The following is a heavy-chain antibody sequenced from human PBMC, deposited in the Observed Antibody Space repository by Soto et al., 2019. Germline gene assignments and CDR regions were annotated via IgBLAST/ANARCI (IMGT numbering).Heavy chain of an antibody. CDR1: GYTFTSYV. J-gene: IGHJ4*02. CDR2: INAGNGNT. D-gene: IGHD4-17*01. Sequence: QVQLVQSGAEVKKPGASVKVSCKASGYTFTSYVLHWVRQAPGQRPEWMGWINAGNGNTKYSQNFQGRVTISKNTSASTVCMELRSLKSADTAVYYCARDRTYNGDYMGLYWGQATLVAVSS. V-gene: IGHV1-3*01. CDR3: ARDRTYNGDYMGLY.